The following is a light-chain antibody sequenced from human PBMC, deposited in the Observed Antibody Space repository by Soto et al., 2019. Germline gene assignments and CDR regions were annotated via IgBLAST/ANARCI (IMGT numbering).Light chain of an antibody. CDR3: QQYSNWPRT. CDR1: QSVDTK. V-gene: IGKV3-15*01. J-gene: IGKJ5*01. CDR2: GAS. Sequence: EVVMTHSPATLAVSPGESATLSCMASQSVDTKVVWYQQKPGQAPSLLIYGASTRATGVPARFSGSGYGTEFNLTITNLHSEDFAVYFCQQYSNWPRTFGQGTRLEIK.